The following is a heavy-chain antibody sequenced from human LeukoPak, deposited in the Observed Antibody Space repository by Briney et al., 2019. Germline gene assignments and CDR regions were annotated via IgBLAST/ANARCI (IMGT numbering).Heavy chain of an antibody. CDR2: INHSGST. CDR3: ARGGIAARRRSFDY. CDR1: GGSFSGYY. Sequence: KTSETLSFTCAVYGGSFSGYYWSWIRQPPGKGLEWIGEINHSGSTNYNPSLKSRVTISVDTSKNQFSLKLSSVTAADTAVYYCARGGIAARRRSFDYWGKGTLVTVSS. D-gene: IGHD6-6*01. V-gene: IGHV4-34*01. J-gene: IGHJ4*02.